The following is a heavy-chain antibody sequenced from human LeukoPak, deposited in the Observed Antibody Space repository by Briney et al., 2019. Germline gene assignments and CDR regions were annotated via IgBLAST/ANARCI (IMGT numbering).Heavy chain of an antibody. CDR2: ISSTSTTK. V-gene: IGHV3-48*04. CDR3: ARALIDHGDTFDS. D-gene: IGHD4-17*01. CDR1: GFTLNTYS. Sequence: GGSLRLSCAASGFTLNTYSMNWVRQTPGKGLEWISHISSTSTTKFYKDSVKGRFTVSRDNAKNSLYLQMSSLRVEDTAVYYCARALIDHGDTFDSWGQGILVTVSS. J-gene: IGHJ4*02.